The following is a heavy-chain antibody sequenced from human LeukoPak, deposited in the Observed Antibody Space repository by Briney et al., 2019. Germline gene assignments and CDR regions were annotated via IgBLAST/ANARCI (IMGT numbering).Heavy chain of an antibody. V-gene: IGHV3-30*18. J-gene: IGHJ5*02. CDR3: AKGITMVRGVSNNWFDP. CDR1: GFTFSSYG. D-gene: IGHD3-10*01. Sequence: GRSLRLSCAASGFTFSSYGMHWVRQAPGKGLEWVAVISYDGSNKYYADSVKGRSTISRDNSKNTLYLQMNSLRAEDTAVYYCAKGITMVRGVSNNWFDPWGQGTLVTVSS. CDR2: ISYDGSNK.